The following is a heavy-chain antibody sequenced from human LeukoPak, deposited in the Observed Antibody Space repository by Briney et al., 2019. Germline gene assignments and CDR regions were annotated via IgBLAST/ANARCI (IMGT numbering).Heavy chain of an antibody. J-gene: IGHJ4*02. Sequence: SETLSLTCTVSGGSISSFYWNWIRQPPGKGLEWIGYIYYSGTTNYNPSLKSRVTISVDTSKNQFSLNLTSVTAADTAVYYCARDGGSSSWEIDYWGQGTLVTASS. D-gene: IGHD6-13*01. CDR3: ARDGGSSSWEIDY. CDR1: GGSISSFY. V-gene: IGHV4-59*01. CDR2: IYYSGTT.